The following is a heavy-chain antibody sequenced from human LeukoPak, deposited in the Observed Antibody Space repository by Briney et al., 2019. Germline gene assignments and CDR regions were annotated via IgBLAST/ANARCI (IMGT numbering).Heavy chain of an antibody. V-gene: IGHV4-59*01. CDR1: GGSISSYY. D-gene: IGHD3-16*02. J-gene: IGHJ5*02. CDR2: IYYSVST. Sequence: PSETLSLTCTVSGGSISSYYWSWIRQPPGKGLEWIGYIYYSVSTNYNPSLKSRVTISVDTSKNQFSLKLSSVTAADTAVYYCARVRMYDYVWGSYRVNWFDPWGQGTLVTVSS. CDR3: ARVRMYDYVWGSYRVNWFDP.